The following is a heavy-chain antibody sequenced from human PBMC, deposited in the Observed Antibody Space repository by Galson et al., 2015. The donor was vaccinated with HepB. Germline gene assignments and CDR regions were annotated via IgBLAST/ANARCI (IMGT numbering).Heavy chain of an antibody. V-gene: IGHV3-21*01. CDR2: ISSSSSYI. Sequence: CAASGFTFSSYSMNWVRQAPGQGLEWVSSISSSSSYIYYADSVKGRFTISRDNAKNSLYLQMNSLRAEDTAVYYCVRDRSPYVDFWSGSGVFPGPNYYYYGMDVRGQGTTVTVSS. CDR3: VRDRSPYVDFWSGSGVFPGPNYYYYGMDV. J-gene: IGHJ6*02. CDR1: GFTFSSYS. D-gene: IGHD3-3*01.